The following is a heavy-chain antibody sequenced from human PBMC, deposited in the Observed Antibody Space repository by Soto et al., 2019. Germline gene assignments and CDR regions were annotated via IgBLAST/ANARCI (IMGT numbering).Heavy chain of an antibody. D-gene: IGHD6-13*01. J-gene: IGHJ3*02. V-gene: IGHV3-23*01. CDR1: GFTFSSYA. CDR2: ISGSGGST. CDR3: AKDSAPSRSWYESPVIAFVS. Sequence: GGSLRLSCAASGFTFSSYAMSWVRQAPGKGLEWVSAISGSGGSTYYADSVKGRFTISRDNSENTLYLQMNSLRAAETAVSYCAKDSAPSRSWYESPVIAFVSWCQGTMVTV.